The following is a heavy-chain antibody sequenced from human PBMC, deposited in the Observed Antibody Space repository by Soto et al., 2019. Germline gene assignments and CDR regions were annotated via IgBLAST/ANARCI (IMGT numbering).Heavy chain of an antibody. CDR1: GYSFKNYW. D-gene: IGHD4-4*01. V-gene: IGHV5-10-1*03. CDR3: ARHKLDDNSWYLDY. Sequence: EVQLVQSGAEVKKPGESLRISCKGSGYSFKNYWISWVRQMPGKGLEWMGRIDPSDSYTNYSPSFEGHVTISADKSISTAYLQWSSLKASDTAMYFCARHKLDDNSWYLDYWGQGTLVTVSS. J-gene: IGHJ4*02. CDR2: IDPSDSYT.